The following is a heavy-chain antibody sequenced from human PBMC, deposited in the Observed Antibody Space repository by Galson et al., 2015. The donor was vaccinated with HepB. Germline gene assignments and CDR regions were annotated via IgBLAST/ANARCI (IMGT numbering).Heavy chain of an antibody. Sequence: SLRLSCAASGFTFSSYAMSWVRQAPGKGLEWVSAISGSGGSTYYADSVRGRFTISRDNSKNTLYLQMNSLRAEDTAVYYCVSAQWVVAAFGGSDAFDIWGQGTMVTVSS. CDR3: VSAQWVVAAFGGSDAFDI. CDR2: ISGSGGST. J-gene: IGHJ3*02. V-gene: IGHV3-23*01. CDR1: GFTFSSYA. D-gene: IGHD2-15*01.